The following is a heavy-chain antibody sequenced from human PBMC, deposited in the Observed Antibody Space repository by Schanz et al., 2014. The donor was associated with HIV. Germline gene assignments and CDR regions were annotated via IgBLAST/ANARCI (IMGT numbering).Heavy chain of an antibody. CDR2: TSYDGTKK. CDR1: GFTFTDYA. J-gene: IGHJ6*02. D-gene: IGHD3-22*01. Sequence: VQLVESGGHLVQPGRSLRLSCAASGFTFTDYAMHWVRQVPGKGLEWVAVTSYDGTKKHYADSVKGRLTISRDNSKNTLYLQMKSLRREDTAVYFCAKDRNYYDSKYRGKGNYYYYYGMDVWGQGTTVTVSS. V-gene: IGHV3-30*18. CDR3: AKDRNYYDSKYRGKGNYYYYYGMDV.